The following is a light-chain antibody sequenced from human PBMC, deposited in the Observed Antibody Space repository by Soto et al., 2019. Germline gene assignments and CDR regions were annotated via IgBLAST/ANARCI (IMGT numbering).Light chain of an antibody. CDR2: WAS. V-gene: IGKV4-1*01. CDR3: QQYYSVPVT. CDR1: QSVLYSSNNKNY. J-gene: IGKJ4*01. Sequence: DIVMTQSPDSLAVSLGERATINCKSSQSVLYSSNNKNYLAWYQQKPGQPPKLLISWASTRDSGVPGRFSGGGSGTDFTVTISSLQAEDVAVYYCQQYYSVPVTFGGGTKVEIK.